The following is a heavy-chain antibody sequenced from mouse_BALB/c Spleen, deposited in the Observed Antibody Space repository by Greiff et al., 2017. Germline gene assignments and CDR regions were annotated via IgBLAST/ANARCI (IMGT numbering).Heavy chain of an antibody. CDR1: GFSLTSYG. D-gene: IGHD1-1*01. CDR3: ARNRGVVARAMDY. V-gene: IGHV2-4-1*01. Sequence: VKLVESGPGLVQPSQSLSITCTVSGFSLTSYGVHWVRQSPGKGLEWLGVIWSGGSTDYNAAFISRLSISKDNSKSQVFFKMNSLQADDTAIYYCARNRGVVARAMDYWGQGTSVTVSS. J-gene: IGHJ4*01. CDR2: IWSGGST.